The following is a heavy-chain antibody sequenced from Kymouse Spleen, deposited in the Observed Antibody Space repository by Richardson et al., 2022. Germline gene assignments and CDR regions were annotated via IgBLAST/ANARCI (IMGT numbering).Heavy chain of an antibody. CDR2: IYYSGST. V-gene: IGHV4-39*01. D-gene: IGHD6-19*01. CDR3: ARRRAVAGPFDY. Sequence: QLQLQESGPGLVKPSETLSLTCTVSGGSISSSSYYWGWIRQPPGKGLEWIGSIYYSGSTYYNPSLKSRVTISVDTSKNQFSLKLSSVTAADTAVYYCARRRAVAGPFDYWGQGTLVTVSS. J-gene: IGHJ4*02. CDR1: GGSISSSSYY.